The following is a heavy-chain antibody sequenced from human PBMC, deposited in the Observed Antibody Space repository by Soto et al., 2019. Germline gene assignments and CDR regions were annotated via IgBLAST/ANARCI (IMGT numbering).Heavy chain of an antibody. Sequence: SETLSLTCTVSGGSVSSGSYYWSWIRQPPGKGLEWIGYIYYSGSTDYNPSLQSRVTISVDTSKNQFSLKLSSVTAADTAVYYCARRKGSSSFYGMDVWGQGTTVTVSS. J-gene: IGHJ6*02. CDR1: GGSVSSGSYY. V-gene: IGHV4-61*01. CDR3: ARRKGSSSFYGMDV. D-gene: IGHD6-13*01. CDR2: IYYSGST.